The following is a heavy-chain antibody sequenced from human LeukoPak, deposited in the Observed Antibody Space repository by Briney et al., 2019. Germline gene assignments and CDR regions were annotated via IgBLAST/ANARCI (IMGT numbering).Heavy chain of an antibody. CDR2: ISGSGTTK. J-gene: IGHJ3*02. Sequence: PGGSLRLSCAASGFTFSSYSIYWVRQTPGKGLEWVSYISGSGTTKYYADSVKGRFTISRDNAKNSLYLQMNSLRAEDTAVYFCARSYYDFWTGSEEDAFDIWGQGTMVTVSS. CDR1: GFTFSSYS. D-gene: IGHD3-3*01. CDR3: ARSYYDFWTGSEEDAFDI. V-gene: IGHV3-48*04.